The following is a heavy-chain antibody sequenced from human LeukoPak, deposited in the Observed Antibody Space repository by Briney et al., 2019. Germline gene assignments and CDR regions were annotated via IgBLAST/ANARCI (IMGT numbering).Heavy chain of an antibody. CDR1: GYSISSGYY. V-gene: IGHV4-38-2*01. J-gene: IGHJ4*02. CDR3: ASGWHITMISFDY. D-gene: IGHD3-22*01. Sequence: SETLTLTCAVSGYSISSGYYWGWIRQPPGKGLEWIGSIYHSGSTYYNPSLKSRVTISVDTTKNQFSLKLTSVTAADTAVYYCASGWHITMISFDYWGQGTLVTVSS. CDR2: IYHSGST.